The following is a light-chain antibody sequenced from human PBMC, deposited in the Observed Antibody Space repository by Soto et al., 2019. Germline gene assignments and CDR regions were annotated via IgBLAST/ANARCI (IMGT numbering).Light chain of an antibody. J-gene: IGLJ2*01. Sequence: QSVLTQPASVSGSPGQSITISCTGTSSDVGGYNYVSWYQQHPGKAPKLMIYEVSHRPSGVSNRFSGSKSGNTASLTISGLQAEDEADYYCCSYAGSSTLVFGGGTKLTVL. CDR3: CSYAGSSTLV. V-gene: IGLV2-14*01. CDR2: EVS. CDR1: SSDVGGYNY.